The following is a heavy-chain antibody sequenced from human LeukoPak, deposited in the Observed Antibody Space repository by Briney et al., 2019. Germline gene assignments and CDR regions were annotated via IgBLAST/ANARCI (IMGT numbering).Heavy chain of an antibody. Sequence: GASVKVSCKASGYTFTVYYMHWVRQAPGQGLEGMGWINPNSGGTNYAQKFQGRVTMTRDTSISTAYMELSRLRSDDTAVYYCARDLPYYDSSGLEYWGQGTLVTVSS. CDR2: INPNSGGT. J-gene: IGHJ4*02. CDR3: ARDLPYYDSSGLEY. V-gene: IGHV1-2*02. CDR1: GYTFTVYY. D-gene: IGHD3-22*01.